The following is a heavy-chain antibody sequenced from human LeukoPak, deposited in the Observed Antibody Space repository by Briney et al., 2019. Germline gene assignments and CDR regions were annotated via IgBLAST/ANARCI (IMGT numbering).Heavy chain of an antibody. D-gene: IGHD3-3*01. CDR1: GGSISSYY. Sequence: SATLSLTCTVSGGSISSYYWSWIRQPPGKGLEWIGYIYYSGSTNYNPSLKSRVTISVDTSKNQFSLKLSSVTAADTAVYYCARAESGITIFGVAPAPDVWGKGTTVTVSS. CDR2: IYYSGST. J-gene: IGHJ6*04. V-gene: IGHV4-59*01. CDR3: ARAESGITIFGVAPAPDV.